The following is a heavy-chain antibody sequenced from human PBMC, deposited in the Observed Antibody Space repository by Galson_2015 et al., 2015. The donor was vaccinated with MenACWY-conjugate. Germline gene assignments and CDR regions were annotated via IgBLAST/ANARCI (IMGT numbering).Heavy chain of an antibody. D-gene: IGHD6-19*01. CDR3: ARVLSSGWTRQFDY. CDR2: ISYDGNNK. Sequence: SLRLPCAASGFTFSHYGMHWVRQAPGKGLEWVTAISYDGNNKYYADSVKGRFTISRDNSKNTVSLQMNGLTTEDTAVYFCARVLSSGWTRQFDYWGQGTLVAVSS. CDR1: GFTFSHYG. V-gene: IGHV3-30*03. J-gene: IGHJ4*02.